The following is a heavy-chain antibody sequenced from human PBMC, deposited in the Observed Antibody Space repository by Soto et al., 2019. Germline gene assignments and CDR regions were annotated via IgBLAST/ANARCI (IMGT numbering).Heavy chain of an antibody. D-gene: IGHD2-15*01. CDR3: ADCSGGSCIDSHYYYYYCMDV. V-gene: IGHV1-69*13. CDR2: IIPIFGTA. CDR1: RSALTRYA. Sequence: VKVSWKACRSALTRYAIHLVRQAPGQGLEWMGGIIPIFGTANYAQKFQGRVTITADESTSTAYMELSSLRSDDTAVYYFADCSGGSCIDSHYYYYYCMDVWG. J-gene: IGHJ6*02.